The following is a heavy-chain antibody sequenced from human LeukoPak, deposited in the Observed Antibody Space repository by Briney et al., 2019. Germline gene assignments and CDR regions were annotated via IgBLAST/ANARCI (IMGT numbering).Heavy chain of an antibody. CDR2: ISWDGGST. CDR1: GFTFDDYA. CDR3: AKDWVGRSTVVTPYFDY. Sequence: GGSLRLSCAASGFTFDDYAMHWVRQAPGKGLEWVSLISWDGGSTYYADSVKGRFTISRDNSKNSLYLQMNSLRAEDTALYYCAKDWVGRSTVVTPYFDYWGQGTLVTVSS. J-gene: IGHJ4*02. D-gene: IGHD4-23*01. V-gene: IGHV3-43D*03.